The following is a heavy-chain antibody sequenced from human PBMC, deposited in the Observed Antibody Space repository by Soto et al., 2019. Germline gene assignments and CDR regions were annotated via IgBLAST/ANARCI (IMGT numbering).Heavy chain of an antibody. CDR1: GFTFSSYW. V-gene: IGHV3-7*01. Sequence: GGSLRLSCAASGFTFSSYWMSWVRQAPGKGLEWVANIKQDGSEKYYVDSVKGRFTISRDNAKNSLYLQMNSLRAEDTAVYYCARDWYYDYIWGSYRTLFDYWGQGTLVTVSS. CDR3: ARDWYYDYIWGSYRTLFDY. J-gene: IGHJ4*02. D-gene: IGHD3-16*02. CDR2: IKQDGSEK.